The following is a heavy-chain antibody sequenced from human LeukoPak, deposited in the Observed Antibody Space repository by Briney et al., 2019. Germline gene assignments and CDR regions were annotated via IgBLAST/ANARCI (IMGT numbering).Heavy chain of an antibody. J-gene: IGHJ4*02. CDR1: GYTFTSYD. CDR2: MNPNSGGT. D-gene: IGHD3-9*01. V-gene: IGHV1-2*02. Sequence: ASVKVSCKASGYTFTSYDINWVRQATGQGLEWMGWMNPNSGGTNYAQKFQGRVTMTRDTSISTAYMELSRLRSDDTAVYYCARVCYDILTGHFDYWGQGTLVTVSS. CDR3: ARVCYDILTGHFDY.